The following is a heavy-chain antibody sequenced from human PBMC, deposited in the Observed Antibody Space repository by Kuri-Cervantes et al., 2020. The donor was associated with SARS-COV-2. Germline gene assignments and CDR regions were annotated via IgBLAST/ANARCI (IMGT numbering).Heavy chain of an antibody. V-gene: IGHV3-74*01. CDR2: INPDGSYT. CDR1: GLTFSGHW. CDR3: AGGLQHYGMDV. Sequence: GGSLRLSCAAYGLTFSGHWIHWVRHAPGKGLVWVSRINPDGSYTNNADSVKGRFTISRDNAKNSLYLQMNSLRAEDTAVYYCAGGLQHYGMDVWGQGTTVTVSS. J-gene: IGHJ6*02. D-gene: IGHD5-12*01.